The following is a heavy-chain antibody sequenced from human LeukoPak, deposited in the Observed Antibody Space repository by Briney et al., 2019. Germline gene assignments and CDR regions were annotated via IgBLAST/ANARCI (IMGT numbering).Heavy chain of an antibody. CDR2: IYTSGST. J-gene: IGHJ4*02. CDR1: GGSISSYY. Sequence: SETLSLTCTVSGGSISSYYWSWIRQPAGKGLEWIGRIYTSGSTNYNPSLKSRVTMSVDTSKNQFSLKLSSVTAADTAEYYCARSAKGIAVAGREFDYWGQGTLVTVSS. V-gene: IGHV4-4*07. D-gene: IGHD6-19*01. CDR3: ARSAKGIAVAGREFDY.